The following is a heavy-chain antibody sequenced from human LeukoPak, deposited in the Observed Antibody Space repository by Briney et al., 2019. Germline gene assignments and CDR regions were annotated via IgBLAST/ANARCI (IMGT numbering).Heavy chain of an antibody. V-gene: IGHV4-34*01. CDR2: VNHGGSI. CDR3: ARVKPCPSSGPLDY. Sequence: PSETLSLTCAVYGGSLSGYYWSWLRQPPGKGLEWIGEVNHGGSINYNPSLKSRVTISIDTSKNQFSLKLSSVTAADTAVYYCARVKPCPSSGPLDYWGQGTLVTVSS. D-gene: IGHD3-22*01. CDR1: GGSLSGYY. J-gene: IGHJ4*02.